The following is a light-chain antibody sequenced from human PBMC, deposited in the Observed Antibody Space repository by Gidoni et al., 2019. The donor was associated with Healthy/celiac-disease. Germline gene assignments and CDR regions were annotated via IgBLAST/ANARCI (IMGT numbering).Light chain of an antibody. CDR3: QQYGSSFMYT. V-gene: IGKV3-20*01. CDR2: GAS. J-gene: IGKJ2*01. Sequence: EIVLTQSPGTLSLSPGERATLSCRASQSVSSSYLAWYQQKPGQAPRLLIYGASSRATGIPDRFSCSWSGTDFTLTISRLEPEDFAVYYCQQYGSSFMYTFGQGTKLEIK. CDR1: QSVSSSY.